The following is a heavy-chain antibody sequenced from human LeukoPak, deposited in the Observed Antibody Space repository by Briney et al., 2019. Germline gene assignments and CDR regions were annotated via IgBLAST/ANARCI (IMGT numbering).Heavy chain of an antibody. V-gene: IGHV1-2*02. J-gene: IGHJ3*02. CDR1: GYTFTGYY. CDR3: ATGDFGNDALDI. CDR2: INPISGGT. D-gene: IGHD7-27*01. Sequence: GASVKVSCKASGYTFTGYYIQWVRQAPGQGLEWMGWINPISGGTNYAQKFQGRVTMTRDMSITTAYMDLSRLSSDDTALYYCATGDFGNDALDIWGQGTMVTVSS.